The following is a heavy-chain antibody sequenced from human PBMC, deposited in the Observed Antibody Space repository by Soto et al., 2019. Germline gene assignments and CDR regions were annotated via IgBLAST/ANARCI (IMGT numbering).Heavy chain of an antibody. D-gene: IGHD3-16*01. Sequence: SETLSLTCSVSGGSFSSYYWTWIRQPPGKEMEWIGYVYYTGTTTYNPSLKSRVTISLDMPNNQFSLKLTSMPAADTAVYFCVRAQQMGRLDPWPQGTPVTVSS. CDR3: VRAQQMGRLDP. CDR2: VYYTGTT. V-gene: IGHV4-59*01. CDR1: GGSFSSYY. J-gene: IGHJ5*02.